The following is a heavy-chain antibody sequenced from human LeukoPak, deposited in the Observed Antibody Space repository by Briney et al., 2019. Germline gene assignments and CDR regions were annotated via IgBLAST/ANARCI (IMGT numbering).Heavy chain of an antibody. CDR2: FDPEDGET. J-gene: IGHJ4*02. V-gene: IGHV1-24*01. CDR3: ATEGLALSYFYDCSDYLAH. Sequence: ASVKVSCKVFGYSLTELSIHWVRQAPGKGLEWMGGFDPEDGETIYAQKFQGRVTMTEDTSADTAYMELSSLRSEDTAVYYCATEGLALSYFYDCSDYLAHWGQGSLVTVSS. CDR1: GYSLTELS. D-gene: IGHD3-22*01.